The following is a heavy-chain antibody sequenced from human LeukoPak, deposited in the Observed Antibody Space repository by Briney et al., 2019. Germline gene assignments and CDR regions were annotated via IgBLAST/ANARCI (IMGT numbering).Heavy chain of an antibody. J-gene: IGHJ6*03. CDR3: AKEGPLKGYYYYYYIDV. Sequence: PGRSLRLSCAASGFTFSSYAMHWVRQAPGKGLEWVAVISYDGSNKYYADSVKGRFTISRDNSKNTLYLQMNSLRTEDTAVYYCAKEGPLKGYYYYYYIDVWGKGTTVTVSS. CDR2: ISYDGSNK. V-gene: IGHV3-30*04. CDR1: GFTFSSYA.